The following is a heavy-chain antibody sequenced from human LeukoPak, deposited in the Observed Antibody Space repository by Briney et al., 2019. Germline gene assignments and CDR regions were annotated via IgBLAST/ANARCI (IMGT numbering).Heavy chain of an antibody. CDR2: ISYDGSNK. CDR1: GFTFSSYA. J-gene: IGHJ4*02. D-gene: IGHD5-24*01. V-gene: IGHV3-30-3*01. Sequence: PGGSLRLSCAASGFTFSSYAMHWVRQAPGKGLEWVAVISYDGSNKYYADSVKGRFTISRDNSKNTLYLQMNSLRAEDTAVYYCARWTVEMATLFDYWGQGTLVTVSS. CDR3: ARWTVEMATLFDY.